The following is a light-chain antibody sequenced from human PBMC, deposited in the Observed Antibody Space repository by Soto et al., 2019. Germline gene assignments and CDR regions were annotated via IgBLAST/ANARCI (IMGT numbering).Light chain of an antibody. CDR1: QSVFSN. CDR3: QQYNKWSLT. Sequence: EIVMTHSPPTLSVSPSQRANLSYSASQSVFSNLAWYQQKPGQSARLLIYGASTRASGIAARFSGGGYGTEFTITISSLQSEDFAVYYCQQYNKWSLTFGQGTRLEI. V-gene: IGKV3-15*01. J-gene: IGKJ5*01. CDR2: GAS.